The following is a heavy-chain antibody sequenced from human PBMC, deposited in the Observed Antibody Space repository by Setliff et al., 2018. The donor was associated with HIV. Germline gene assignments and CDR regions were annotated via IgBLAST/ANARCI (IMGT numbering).Heavy chain of an antibody. D-gene: IGHD6-6*01. J-gene: IGHJ3*02. CDR3: ARLITRGAARPLGGDAFDI. CDR2: IYHSGST. V-gene: IGHV4-38-2*01. Sequence: SETLSLTCAVSGYSISSGYYWGWIRQPPGKGLEWIGSIYHSGSTYYNSSLKSRVPISVDTSKKQFSLKLSSVTAADPAVYYCARLITRGAARPLGGDAFDIWGQGTMVTVSS. CDR1: GYSISSGYY.